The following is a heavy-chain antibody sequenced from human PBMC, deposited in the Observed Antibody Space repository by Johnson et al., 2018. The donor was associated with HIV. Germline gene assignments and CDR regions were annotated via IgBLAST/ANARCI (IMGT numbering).Heavy chain of an antibody. CDR3: ARDRSENAFDI. J-gene: IGHJ3*02. Sequence: VQLVESGGGLVQPGGSLRLSCAASGFTFSSYWMSWVRQPPGKGLEWVSVIYSGGSTYYADSVKGRFTISRDNSKNTLYLQMNSLRAEDTAVYYCARDRSENAFDIWGQGTMVTVSS. CDR1: GFTFSSYW. CDR2: IYSGGST. V-gene: IGHV3-66*01.